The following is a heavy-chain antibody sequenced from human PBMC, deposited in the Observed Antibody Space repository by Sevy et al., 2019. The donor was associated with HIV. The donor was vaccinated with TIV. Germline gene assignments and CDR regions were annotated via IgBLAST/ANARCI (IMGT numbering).Heavy chain of an antibody. J-gene: IGHJ1*01. CDR2: ITSSNSAR. CDR1: GFTFNVYD. D-gene: IGHD3-22*01. V-gene: IGHV3-48*02. Sequence: GGCLRLSCAASGFTFNVYDMNWVRQAPGKGLEWVSHITSSNSARYYADSVKGRFTISRDNAKNSLYLQMNSLRDEDTAVYYCATNTNYYDNRRRAPPHFQHWGQGTLVTVSS. CDR3: ATNTNYYDNRRRAPPHFQH.